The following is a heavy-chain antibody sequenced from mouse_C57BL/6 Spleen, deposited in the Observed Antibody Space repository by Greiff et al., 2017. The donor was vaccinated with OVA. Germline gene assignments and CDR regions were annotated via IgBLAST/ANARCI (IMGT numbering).Heavy chain of an antibody. J-gene: IGHJ4*01. V-gene: IGHV5-16*01. CDR2: INYDGSST. Sequence: EVKLVDSEGGLVQPGSSMKLSCTASGFTFSDYYMAWVRQVPEKGLEWVANINYDGSSTYYLDSLKSRFIISRDNAKNILYLQMSSLKSEDTATYYCARGLYDGYPYYYAMDYWGQGTSVTVSS. D-gene: IGHD2-3*01. CDR1: GFTFSDYY. CDR3: ARGLYDGYPYYYAMDY.